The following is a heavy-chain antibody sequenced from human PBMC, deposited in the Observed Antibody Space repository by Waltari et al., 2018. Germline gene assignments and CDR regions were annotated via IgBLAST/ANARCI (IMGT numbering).Heavy chain of an antibody. J-gene: IGHJ4*02. Sequence: QVQLQESGPGLVKPSETLSLTCAVSGYSISSGYYWGWIRQPPGKGLEWIGSIYHSGSTYYNPSLKGRVTISVDTSKNQCSLKLSSVTAADTAVYYCARDLGAVVIASIGYFDYWGQGTLVTVSS. V-gene: IGHV4-38-2*02. CDR2: IYHSGST. D-gene: IGHD2-21*01. CDR3: ARDLGAVVIASIGYFDY. CDR1: GYSISSGYY.